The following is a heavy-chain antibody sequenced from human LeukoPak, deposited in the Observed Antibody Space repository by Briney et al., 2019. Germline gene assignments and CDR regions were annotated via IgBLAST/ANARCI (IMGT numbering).Heavy chain of an antibody. CDR3: TTAQMGYDFWSGSTYNWFDP. V-gene: IGHV3-15*01. D-gene: IGHD3-3*01. Sequence: GALLLSCAASGFTFSNAWMSWVRQAPGKGLEWVGRIKSKTDGGTTDYAAPVKGRFTISRDDSKNTLYLQMNSLKTEDTAVYYCTTAQMGYDFWSGSTYNWFDPWGQGTLVTVSS. CDR1: GFTFSNAW. J-gene: IGHJ5*02. CDR2: IKSKTDGGTT.